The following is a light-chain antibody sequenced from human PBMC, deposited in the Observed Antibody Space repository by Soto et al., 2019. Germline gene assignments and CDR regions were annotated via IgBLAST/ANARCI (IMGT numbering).Light chain of an antibody. CDR1: QSVSTN. J-gene: IGKJ1*01. CDR2: GAS. CDR3: QQYNNWPPWT. V-gene: IGKV3-15*01. Sequence: VMTQSPATLSVSPGERAALSCRASQSVSTNLAWYQQKPGQPPRLLIYGASTRATGIPARFSGSGSGTEFTLTISSLQSEDFAVYYCQQYNNWPPWTFGQGTKVDIK.